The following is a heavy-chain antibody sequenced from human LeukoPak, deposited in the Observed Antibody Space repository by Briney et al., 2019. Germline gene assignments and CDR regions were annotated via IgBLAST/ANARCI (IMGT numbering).Heavy chain of an antibody. V-gene: IGHV3-7*03. CDR1: EFTFSSYW. CDR2: IKQDGSKK. D-gene: IGHD3-22*01. CDR3: ATPLDYYDSSGYHQGGD. Sequence: GGSLRLSCAASEFTFSSYWMTWVRQAPGKGLEWVANIKQDGSKKNYVDSVKGRFTVSRDNAKNSLYLQMNSLRAEDTAVYYCATPLDYYDSSGYHQGGDWGQGTLVTVSS. J-gene: IGHJ4*02.